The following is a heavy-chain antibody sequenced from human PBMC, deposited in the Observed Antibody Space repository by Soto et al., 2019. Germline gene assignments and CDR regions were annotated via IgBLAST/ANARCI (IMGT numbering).Heavy chain of an antibody. V-gene: IGHV4-30-4*01. Sequence: SETLSLTCTVSGGSISSGDYYWSWIRQPPGKGLEWIGYIYYSGSTYYNPSLKSRVTISVDTSKNQFSLKLSSVTAADTAVYYCARVSYGDIVATTGSFYYYYCGMDVWGQGTTVTVSS. CDR2: IYYSGST. CDR1: GGSISSGDYY. J-gene: IGHJ6*02. CDR3: ARVSYGDIVATTGSFYYYYCGMDV. D-gene: IGHD5-12*01.